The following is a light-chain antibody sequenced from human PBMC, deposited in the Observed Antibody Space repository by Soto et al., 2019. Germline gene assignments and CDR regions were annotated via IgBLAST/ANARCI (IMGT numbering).Light chain of an antibody. J-gene: IGKJ4*01. Sequence: EIVMMQSPATLSVSPGEGATLSCRASQSVNSNLAWYQQNPGQAPRLLIYGASTRAAGIPASFSGSGSGTEFTLTISSVQSEGFAVYYCQQYNNWPLTFGGGTRVEI. CDR2: GAS. CDR1: QSVNSN. CDR3: QQYNNWPLT. V-gene: IGKV3-15*01.